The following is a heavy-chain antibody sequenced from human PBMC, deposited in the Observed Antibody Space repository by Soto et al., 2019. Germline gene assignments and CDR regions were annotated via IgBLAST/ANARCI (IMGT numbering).Heavy chain of an antibody. Sequence: EVQLLESGGGLVQPGGSLRLSCAASGFTFSSYAMSWVRRAPGKGLEWVSAISVSGGSTYYADSVKGRFTISRDNSKNTLYLQMNSPRAEDTAVYYCAKGGRCSGGSCYFYFDYWGQGTLVTVSS. CDR2: ISVSGGST. D-gene: IGHD2-15*01. CDR1: GFTFSSYA. J-gene: IGHJ4*02. V-gene: IGHV3-23*01. CDR3: AKGGRCSGGSCYFYFDY.